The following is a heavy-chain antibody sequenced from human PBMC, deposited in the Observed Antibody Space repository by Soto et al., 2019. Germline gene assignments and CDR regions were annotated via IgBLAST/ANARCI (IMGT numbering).Heavy chain of an antibody. J-gene: IGHJ4*02. CDR3: ARERYRSTNCPDY. D-gene: IGHD2-2*01. Sequence: GGSLRLSCAASGFTFSSYAMHWVRQPPGKGLEWVAVVSFDGSTKYYADSVRGRFTISRDNSKNTLYLQMNSLRAEDTAFYYCARERYRSTNCPDYWGQGTLVTVSS. CDR1: GFTFSSYA. CDR2: VSFDGSTK. V-gene: IGHV3-30-3*01.